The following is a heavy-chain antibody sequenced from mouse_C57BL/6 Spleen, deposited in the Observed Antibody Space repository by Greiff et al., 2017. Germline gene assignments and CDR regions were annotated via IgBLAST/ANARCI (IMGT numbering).Heavy chain of an antibody. Sequence: EVKLVESGPGLVKPSQSLSLTCSVTGYSITSGYYWNWIRQFPGNKLEWMGYISYDGSNNYNPSLKNRISITRDTSKNQFFLKLNSVTTEDTATYYCASPHYYGSSYGYFDVWGTGTTVTVSS. V-gene: IGHV3-6*01. CDR2: ISYDGSN. CDR1: GYSITSGYY. CDR3: ASPHYYGSSYGYFDV. J-gene: IGHJ1*03. D-gene: IGHD1-1*01.